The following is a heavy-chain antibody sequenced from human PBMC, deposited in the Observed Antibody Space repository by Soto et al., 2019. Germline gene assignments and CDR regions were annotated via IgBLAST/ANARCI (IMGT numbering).Heavy chain of an antibody. D-gene: IGHD3-10*01. J-gene: IGHJ3*02. CDR3: ARDRPGDEGDDFDI. CDR2: LYSGGST. Sequence: EVQLVETGGGLIQPGGSLRLSCAASGLTVSSNYMNWVRQAPGKGLEWVSVLYSGGSTHYAGSVKGRFIISRDNSKNTLYLQMNSLRVEDTAVYYCARDRPGDEGDDFDIWGHGTMVTVSS. V-gene: IGHV3-53*02. CDR1: GLTVSSNY.